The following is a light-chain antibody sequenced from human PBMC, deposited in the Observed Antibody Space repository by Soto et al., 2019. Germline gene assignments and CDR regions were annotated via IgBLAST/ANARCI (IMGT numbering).Light chain of an antibody. CDR2: GAS. J-gene: IGKJ4*01. Sequence: NGLTQSPGVVYLSTGKRATLSCRASQSVSSSYLAWYQQKPGQAPRLLIYGASSRATGIPDRFSGSGSGTDFSLTISSLQAEDLAVYYCQQYDIRLGRFGGGTMVDIK. V-gene: IGKV3-20*01. CDR3: QQYDIRLGR. CDR1: QSVSSSY.